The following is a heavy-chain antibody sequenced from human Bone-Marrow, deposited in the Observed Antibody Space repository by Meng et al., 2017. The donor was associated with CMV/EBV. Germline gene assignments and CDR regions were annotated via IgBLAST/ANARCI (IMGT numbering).Heavy chain of an antibody. J-gene: IGHJ4*02. Sequence: GESLKISCAASGFTFSSYWMSWVRQAPGKGLEWVANIKQDGSEKYYVDSVKGRFTISRDNAKNSLYLQMNSLRAEDTAVYYCARDDYDILTGYGYWGQGTLVPVSS. CDR1: GFTFSSYW. V-gene: IGHV3-7*01. CDR3: ARDDYDILTGYGY. D-gene: IGHD3-9*01. CDR2: IKQDGSEK.